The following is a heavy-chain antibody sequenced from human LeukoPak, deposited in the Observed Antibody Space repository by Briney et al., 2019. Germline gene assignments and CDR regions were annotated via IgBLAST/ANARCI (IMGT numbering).Heavy chain of an antibody. Sequence: PGGSLRLSCAASGLTFSNYSMSWVRQAPGKGLEWIGSITGRGGTSYTDSVKGRFTVYIDNSKNPLYLQMNRLRVGDTAVYYCAKDPNGDYGGDFDSWGQGTMVTVSS. D-gene: IGHD4-23*01. CDR3: AKDPNGDYGGDFDS. CDR1: GLTFSNYS. V-gene: IGHV3-23*01. CDR2: ITGRGGT. J-gene: IGHJ3*01.